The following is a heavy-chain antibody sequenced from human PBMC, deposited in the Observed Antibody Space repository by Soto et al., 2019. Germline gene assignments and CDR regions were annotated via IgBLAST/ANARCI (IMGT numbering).Heavy chain of an antibody. CDR3: AKEEFIYWAEKCYLDF. Sequence: PGESLKISCKGSGYSFTSYWIGWVRQMPGKGLEWMGIIWPGDSDTTYSPSFQGQVTISADKSISTAYLQMNSLREEDTALYYCAKEEFIYWAEKCYLDFWGQGTVVTVSS. J-gene: IGHJ4*02. V-gene: IGHV5-51*01. CDR2: IWPGDSDT. CDR1: GYSFTSYW. D-gene: IGHD2-8*02.